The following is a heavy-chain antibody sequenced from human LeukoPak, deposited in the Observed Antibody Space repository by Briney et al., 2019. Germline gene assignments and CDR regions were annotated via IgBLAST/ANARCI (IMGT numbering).Heavy chain of an antibody. J-gene: IGHJ4*02. Sequence: ASVTVSCTASGGTFSSYAISWVRQAPGQGLEWMGGIIPIFGTANYAQKFQGRVTITADESTSTAYMELSSLRSEDTAVYYCASSSSSSGQLCWGQGTLVTVSS. CDR2: IIPIFGTA. CDR1: GGTFSSYA. CDR3: ASSSSSSGQLC. V-gene: IGHV1-69*13. D-gene: IGHD6-6*01.